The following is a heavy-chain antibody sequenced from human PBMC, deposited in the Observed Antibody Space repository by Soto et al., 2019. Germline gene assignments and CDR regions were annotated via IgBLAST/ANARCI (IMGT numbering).Heavy chain of an antibody. CDR1: GGSISSYY. CDR2: IYYSGST. Sequence: SETLSLTCTVSGGSISSYYWSWIRQPPGKGLEWIGYIYYSGSTNYNPSLKSRVTISVDTSKNQFSLKLSSVTAADTAVYYCARGLYSSSWYGYWGQGTLVTVS. CDR3: ARGLYSSSWYGY. J-gene: IGHJ4*02. V-gene: IGHV4-59*01. D-gene: IGHD6-13*01.